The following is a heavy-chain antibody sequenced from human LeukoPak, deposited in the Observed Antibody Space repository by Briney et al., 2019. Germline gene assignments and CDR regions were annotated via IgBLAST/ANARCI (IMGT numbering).Heavy chain of an antibody. CDR2: INPNSGGT. V-gene: IGHV1-2*02. CDR3: ARLGSEDTKYDILTGYLYYFDY. D-gene: IGHD3-9*01. CDR1: GYTFTCYY. J-gene: IGHJ4*02. Sequence: ASVKVSCKASGYTFTCYYMHWVRQAPGQGLEWMGWINPNSGGTNYAQKFQGRVTMTRDTSISTAYMELSRLRSDDTAVYYCARLGSEDTKYDILTGYLYYFDYWGQGTLVTVSS.